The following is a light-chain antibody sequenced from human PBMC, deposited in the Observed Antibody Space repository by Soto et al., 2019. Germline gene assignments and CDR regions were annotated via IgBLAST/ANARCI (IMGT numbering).Light chain of an antibody. CDR2: YAS. CDR1: HSVSNK. Sequence: EIVMTQSPVTLSVSPGERATLSCKASHSVSNKLAWYQQKPGQAPRLLIYYASTRAIGVPTRFSGSGSGTDFTLTISSLQSEDFATYYWQQYNDWPRAFGQGTKVDMK. J-gene: IGKJ1*01. CDR3: QQYNDWPRA. V-gene: IGKV3-15*01.